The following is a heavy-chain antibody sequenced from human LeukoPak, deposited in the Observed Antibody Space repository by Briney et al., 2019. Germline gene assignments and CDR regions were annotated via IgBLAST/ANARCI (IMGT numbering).Heavy chain of an antibody. J-gene: IGHJ4*02. Sequence: PGGSLRLSCAASGFTFSSYAMSWVRQAPGKGLVWVSAISGSGGSTYYADSVKGRFTISRDSSKNTLYLQMNSLRAEDTAVYYCAKGTGQWLVRPPGFDYWGQGTLVTVSS. CDR1: GFTFSSYA. CDR2: ISGSGGST. D-gene: IGHD6-19*01. V-gene: IGHV3-23*01. CDR3: AKGTGQWLVRPPGFDY.